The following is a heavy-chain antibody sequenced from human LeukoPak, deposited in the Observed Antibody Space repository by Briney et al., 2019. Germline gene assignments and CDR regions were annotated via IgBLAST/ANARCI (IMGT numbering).Heavy chain of an antibody. CDR1: GGAIISYY. CDR2: IYPTGNT. J-gene: IGHJ6*03. V-gene: IGHV4-4*07. Sequence: SETPSLTCSVSGGAIISYYWSWIRQPAGKGPEWIGRIYPTGNTDYNPSLKTRVTMSTDLSKKQFSLRLRSVTAADTAVYYCARLKFYDSTGYSPGYYMDVWGKGTAVTVSS. CDR3: ARLKFYDSTGYSPGYYMDV. D-gene: IGHD3-22*01.